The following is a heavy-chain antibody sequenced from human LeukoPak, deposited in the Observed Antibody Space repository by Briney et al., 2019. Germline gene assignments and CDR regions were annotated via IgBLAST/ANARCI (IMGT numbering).Heavy chain of an antibody. J-gene: IGHJ4*02. D-gene: IGHD3-10*01. V-gene: IGHV3-33*06. CDR1: GFTFSSYA. CDR3: AKDPYAAGSYPGEC. Sequence: GRSLRLSCAASGFTFSSYAMHWVRQAPGKGLEWVAVIWVDGSNKYYADSVRGRFTISRDNSRNTLFLQMNSLRAEDTAVYYCAKDPYAAGSYPGECWGLGTLVTVSS. CDR2: IWVDGSNK.